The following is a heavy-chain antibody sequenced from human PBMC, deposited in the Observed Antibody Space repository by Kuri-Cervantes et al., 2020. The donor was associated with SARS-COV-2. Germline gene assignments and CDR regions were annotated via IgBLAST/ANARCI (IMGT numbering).Heavy chain of an antibody. Sequence: ASLKVSCKAAGYTFTSYCISWLRQAPGQGHEWMVWISAYNGNTNYAQKLQGRITMTTDTSTSTAYMDLSRLRCDDTAVYYCARYDGSTNNYYNYGMDVWGQGTTVTVSS. D-gene: IGHD2-2*01. J-gene: IGHJ6*02. CDR1: GYTFTSYC. CDR2: ISAYNGNT. V-gene: IGHV1-18*01. CDR3: ARYDGSTNNYYNYGMDV.